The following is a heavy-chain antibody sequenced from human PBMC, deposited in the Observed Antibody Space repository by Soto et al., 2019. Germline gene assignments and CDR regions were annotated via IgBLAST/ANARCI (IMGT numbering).Heavy chain of an antibody. V-gene: IGHV4-39*01. CDR1: GGSISSSSYY. J-gene: IGHJ5*02. D-gene: IGHD3-16*02. CDR3: ARGSXPRSYNWFDP. Sequence: KPSETLSLTCTVSGGSISSSSYYWGWIRQPPGKGLEWIGSIYYSGSTYYNPSLKSRVTISVDTSKNQFSLKLSSVTAADTAVYYCARGSXPRSYNWFDPWGQGTLVTVS. CDR2: IYYSGST.